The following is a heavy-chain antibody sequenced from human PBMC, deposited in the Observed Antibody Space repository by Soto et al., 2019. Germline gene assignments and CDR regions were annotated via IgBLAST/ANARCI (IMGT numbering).Heavy chain of an antibody. Sequence: PGGSLRLSCAASGFTFSSYAMNWVRQAPGKGLEWVSHISGNGGSTYYADSVKGRFTISRDNYKNTLYLQMNSLRAEDTAVYYCAKEKIVDAKYYGMDVWGQGTTVTVSS. J-gene: IGHJ6*02. CDR3: AKEKIVDAKYYGMDV. D-gene: IGHD2-15*01. CDR2: ISGNGGST. CDR1: GFTFSSYA. V-gene: IGHV3-23*01.